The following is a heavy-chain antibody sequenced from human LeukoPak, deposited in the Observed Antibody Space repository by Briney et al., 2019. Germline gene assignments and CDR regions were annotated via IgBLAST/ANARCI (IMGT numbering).Heavy chain of an antibody. V-gene: IGHV4-38-2*02. CDR1: GYSISSGYY. D-gene: IGHD3-10*01. Sequence: SETLSLTCTVSGYSISSGYYWGWIRQPPGTGLEWIGSIYHSGSTYYNPSLKSRVTISVDTSKNQFSLKLSSVTAADTAVYYCAREAGGYYYMDVWGKGTTVTVSS. J-gene: IGHJ6*03. CDR2: IYHSGST. CDR3: AREAGGYYYMDV.